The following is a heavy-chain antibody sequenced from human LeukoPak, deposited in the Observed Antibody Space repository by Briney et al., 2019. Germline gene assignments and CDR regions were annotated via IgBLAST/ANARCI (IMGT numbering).Heavy chain of an antibody. CDR2: ISGSGGST. CDR3: AKGRTVVLTPLV. V-gene: IGHV3-23*01. J-gene: IGHJ4*02. Sequence: PGGSLRLSCAASGFTFSSYAMSWVRQAPGKGLEWVSGISGSGGSTYYADSVKGRFTISRDNSKNTLYLQMNSLRAEDTAVYYCAKGRTVVLTPLVWGQGTLVTVSS. CDR1: GFTFSSYA. D-gene: IGHD4/OR15-4a*01.